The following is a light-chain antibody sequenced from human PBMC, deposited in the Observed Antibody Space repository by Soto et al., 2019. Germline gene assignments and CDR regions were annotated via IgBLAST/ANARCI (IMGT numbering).Light chain of an antibody. CDR1: SREVGGYNY. V-gene: IGLV2-14*01. CDR3: SSYTTSSTRV. J-gene: IGLJ1*01. Sequence: QSVLTQPASVSGSPGQSITISCTGTSREVGGYNYVSWYQQHPGKAPKLMIYDVSNRPSGVSYRFSGSKSGNTASLTISGLQAEDEADYYCSSYTTSSTRVFGTGTKVTVL. CDR2: DVS.